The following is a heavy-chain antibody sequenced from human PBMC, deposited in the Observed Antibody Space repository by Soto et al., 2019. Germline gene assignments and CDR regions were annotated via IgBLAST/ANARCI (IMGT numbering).Heavy chain of an antibody. D-gene: IGHD6-13*01. J-gene: IGHJ2*01. CDR1: GFTFSSYW. CDR3: ARELGDSSRWDNWYFDP. Sequence: GGSLRLSCAASGFTFSSYWMSWVRQAPGKGLEWVANIKQDGSEKYYVDSVKGRFTISRDNAKNSLYLQMNSLRAEDTAVYYCARELGDSSRWDNWYFDPWGRGTLVTVSS. V-gene: IGHV3-7*03. CDR2: IKQDGSEK.